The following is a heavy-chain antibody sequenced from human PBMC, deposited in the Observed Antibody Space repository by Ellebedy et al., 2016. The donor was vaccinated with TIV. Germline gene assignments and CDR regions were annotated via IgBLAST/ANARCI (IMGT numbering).Heavy chain of an antibody. V-gene: IGHV3-21*01. Sequence: PGGSLRLSCAASGFPFHNYWMTWVRQAPGKGLEWVSSSSSSSYYIYYADSVKGRFTFSRDNAKNSLYLQMNSLRAEDTAVYYCARDLNYYYGMDVWGQGTTVTVSS. J-gene: IGHJ6*02. CDR3: ARDLNYYYGMDV. CDR2: SSSSSYYI. CDR1: GFPFHNYW.